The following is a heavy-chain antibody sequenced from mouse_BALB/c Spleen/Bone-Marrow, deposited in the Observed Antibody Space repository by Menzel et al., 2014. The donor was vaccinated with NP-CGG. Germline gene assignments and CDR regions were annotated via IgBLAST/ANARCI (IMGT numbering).Heavy chain of an antibody. CDR2: INPGSGGS. CDR3: ARNANWLFTF. D-gene: IGHD4-1*01. CDR1: GYDFTSYL. Sequence: VQLQQSGAEVVGPGTSVKVSCKASGYDFTSYLIEWIKQRPGQGLEWIGVINPGSGGSNYNEKFTGKATLTVDKSSSTAYMQLSSLTSDDSAVYFCARNANWLFTFWGQGTLVTVSA. J-gene: IGHJ3*01. V-gene: IGHV1-54*01.